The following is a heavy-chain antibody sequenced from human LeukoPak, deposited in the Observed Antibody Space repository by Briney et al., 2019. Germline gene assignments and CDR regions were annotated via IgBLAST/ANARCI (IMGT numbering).Heavy chain of an antibody. D-gene: IGHD1-26*01. Sequence: PGGSLRLSCAASGFTFSNYWMSWVRQAPGKGLEWVANIKQDGSEKYYVDSVKGRFTISRDNAENSLSLQMDSLRAEDTAVYYCAKGRGWEASYYYYYMDVWGKGTTVTISS. J-gene: IGHJ6*03. CDR2: IKQDGSEK. CDR1: GFTFSNYW. CDR3: AKGRGWEASYYYYYMDV. V-gene: IGHV3-7*01.